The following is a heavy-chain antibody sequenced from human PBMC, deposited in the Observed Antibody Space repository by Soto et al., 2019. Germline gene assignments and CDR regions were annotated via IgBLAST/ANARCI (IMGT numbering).Heavy chain of an antibody. CDR1: GFSLTTSGVS. V-gene: IGHV2-5*01. CDR3: AYRVGARGSFDY. CDR2: IYWNDDK. J-gene: IGHJ4*02. Sequence: QITLKESGPTLVKPTQTLTLTCTFSGFSLTTSGVSVGWIRQPPGKALEWLASIYWNDDKRYSPSLKSRLTLTKDNSKKQVVLTMTIMDPVDTATYYCAYRVGARGSFDYWGQGTLVTVSA.